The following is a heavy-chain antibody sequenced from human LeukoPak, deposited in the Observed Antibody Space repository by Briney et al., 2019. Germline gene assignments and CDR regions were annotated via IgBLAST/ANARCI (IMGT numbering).Heavy chain of an antibody. Sequence: PSETLSLTCAVYGGSFSGYYWSWIRQPPGKGLEWIGEIGHSGSTNYNPSLKSRVTISVDTSKNQFSPKLSSVTAADTAVYYCARRGPYSSSLYYYYYYMDVWGKGTTVTISS. CDR1: GGSFSGYY. V-gene: IGHV4-34*01. D-gene: IGHD6-13*01. CDR2: IGHSGST. J-gene: IGHJ6*03. CDR3: ARRGPYSSSLYYYYYYMDV.